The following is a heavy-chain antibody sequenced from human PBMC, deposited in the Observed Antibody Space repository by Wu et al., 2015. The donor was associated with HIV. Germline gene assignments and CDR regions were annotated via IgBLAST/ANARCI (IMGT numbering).Heavy chain of an antibody. CDR2: IIPIFGTA. J-gene: IGHJ4*02. V-gene: IGHV1-69*05. D-gene: IGHD3-10*01. Sequence: QVQLVQSGAEVKKPGSSVKVSCKASGGTFSSYAISWVRQAPGQGLEWMGGIIPIFGTANYAQKLQGRVTMTTDTSTSTAYMELRSLRSDDTAVYYCARGGTSGSGVTHPFDYWGQGTLVTVSS. CDR1: GGTFSSYA. CDR3: ARGGTSGSGVTHPFDY.